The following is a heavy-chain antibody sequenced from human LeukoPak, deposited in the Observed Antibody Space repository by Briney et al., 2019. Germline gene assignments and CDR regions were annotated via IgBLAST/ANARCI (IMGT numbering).Heavy chain of an antibody. CDR1: GFTFSSYG. V-gene: IGHV3-30*02. CDR3: AKDLTTVTTIRFDP. J-gene: IGHJ5*02. Sequence: PGGSLRLSCAASGFTFSSYGMHWVRQAPGKGLEWVAFIRYDGSNKYYADSVKGRFTISRDNSKNTLYLQMNSLRAEDTAVYYCAKDLTTVTTIRFDPWGQGTLVTVSS. D-gene: IGHD4-11*01. CDR2: IRYDGSNK.